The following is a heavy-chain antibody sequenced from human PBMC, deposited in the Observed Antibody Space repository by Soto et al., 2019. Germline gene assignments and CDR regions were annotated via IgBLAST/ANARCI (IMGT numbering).Heavy chain of an antibody. CDR1: GYTFSRYG. V-gene: IGHV1-18*01. Sequence: QGQLVLSGHEVKKPGASVKVSCKASGYTFSRYGISWVRQAPGQGLEWMGWISGYNGDTKYAQKVQGRVTMTIDTSTYTAYMELRSLTSDDTAIYYCAKNGQPPYYYYGMDVWGQGTTVTVSS. J-gene: IGHJ6*02. CDR2: ISGYNGDT. D-gene: IGHD2-8*01. CDR3: AKNGQPPYYYYGMDV.